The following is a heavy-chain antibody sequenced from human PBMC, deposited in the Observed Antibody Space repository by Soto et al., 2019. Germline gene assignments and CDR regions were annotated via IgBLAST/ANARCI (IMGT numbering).Heavy chain of an antibody. D-gene: IGHD6-25*01. CDR3: ANGPAWAAPFLPYYFEY. V-gene: IGHV3-23*01. CDR2: IDGSGVST. Sequence: PGGSLRLSCAASGFSFNNYAMSWVRQAPGKGLEWVSEIDGSGVSTFSEYSVKGRFTISRDNSKNTLYLQMNSLRAEDTAIYYCANGPAWAAPFLPYYFEYWGLGTLVTVSS. J-gene: IGHJ4*03. CDR1: GFSFNNYA.